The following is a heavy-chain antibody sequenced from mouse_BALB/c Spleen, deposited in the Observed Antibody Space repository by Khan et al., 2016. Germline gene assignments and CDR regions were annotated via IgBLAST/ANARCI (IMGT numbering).Heavy chain of an antibody. CDR1: GFTFSSFG. V-gene: IGHV5-17*02. D-gene: IGHD2-10*01. CDR2: ISSGSSNI. CDR3: ARKGARNSYSIDY. J-gene: IGHJ4*01. Sequence: EVELVESGGGLVQPGGSRKLSCAASGFTFSSFGMHWVRQAPEKGLEWVAYISSGSSNIYYADTVKGRFTISRDNPKNTLYLHINSLRSEDLAMYYCARKGARNSYSIDYWGQGTSVTVSS.